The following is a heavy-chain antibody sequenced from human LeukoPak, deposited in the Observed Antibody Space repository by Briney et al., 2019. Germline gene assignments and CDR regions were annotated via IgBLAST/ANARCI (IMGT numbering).Heavy chain of an antibody. CDR3: ARVVVVAAKNWFDP. CDR1: GYTFTGYY. D-gene: IGHD2-15*01. CDR2: INPNSGGT. V-gene: IGHV1-2*02. Sequence: ASVKVSCKASGYTFTGYYMHWVRQAPGRGLEWMGWINPNSGGTNYAQKFQGRVTMTRDTSISTAYMELSRLRSDDTAVYYCARVVVVAAKNWFDPWGQGTLVTVSS. J-gene: IGHJ5*02.